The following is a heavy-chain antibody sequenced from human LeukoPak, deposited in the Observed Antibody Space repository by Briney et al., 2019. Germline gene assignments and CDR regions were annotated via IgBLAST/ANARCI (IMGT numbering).Heavy chain of an antibody. D-gene: IGHD3-16*01. Sequence: SQTLSLTCTVSGGSISSRSYYWGWIRQPPGKGLEWIGSIYYSGTTYYNPSLKSRVTISADTSKNQFSLKLSSVTAADTAVYYCARHGGIWDFDYWGQGTLVTVSS. CDR2: IYYSGTT. J-gene: IGHJ4*02. CDR3: ARHGGIWDFDY. CDR1: GGSISSRSYY. V-gene: IGHV4-39*01.